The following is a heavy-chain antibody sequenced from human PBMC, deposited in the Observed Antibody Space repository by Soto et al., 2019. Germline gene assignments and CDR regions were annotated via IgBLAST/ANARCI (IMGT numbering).Heavy chain of an antibody. CDR1: GFTFTSSA. CDR2: IVVGSGNT. CDR3: AAVYYDFWSGYNDAFDI. Sequence: ASVKVSCKASGFTFTSSAMQWVRQARGQRLEWIGWIVVGSGNTNYAQKFQERVTITRDMSTSTAYMELSSLRSEDTAVYYCAAVYYDFWSGYNDAFDIWGQGTMVTVSS. D-gene: IGHD3-3*01. J-gene: IGHJ3*02. V-gene: IGHV1-58*02.